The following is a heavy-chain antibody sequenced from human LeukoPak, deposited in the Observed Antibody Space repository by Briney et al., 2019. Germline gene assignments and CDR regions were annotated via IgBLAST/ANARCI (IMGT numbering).Heavy chain of an antibody. V-gene: IGHV3-30*02. CDR1: GFSFSHYW. J-gene: IGHJ4*02. D-gene: IGHD3-10*01. CDR2: IRYDGSNK. CDR3: AKDYYGSGSYYNVQTSFDY. Sequence: GGSLRLSCAASGFSFSHYWMSWVRQAPGKGLEWVAFIRYDGSNKYYADSVKGRFTIPRDNSKNTLYLQMNSLRAEDTAVYYCAKDYYGSGSYYNVQTSFDYWGQGTLVTVSS.